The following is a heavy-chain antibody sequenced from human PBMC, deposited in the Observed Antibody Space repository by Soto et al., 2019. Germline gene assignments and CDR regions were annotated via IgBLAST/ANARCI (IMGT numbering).Heavy chain of an antibody. CDR3: AKAMTTVSYAAFDI. J-gene: IGHJ3*02. CDR2: IRGSGGST. V-gene: IGHV3-23*01. CDR1: GFTFSSDA. Sequence: GGSLRLSCAASGFTFSSDAMNWVRQAPGKGLECVSCIRGSGGSTYYADSVKGRFTISRDNSKNTLYLQMNSPRAEDTAVYYCAKAMTTVSYAAFDIWGQGTMVTVSS. D-gene: IGHD4-17*01.